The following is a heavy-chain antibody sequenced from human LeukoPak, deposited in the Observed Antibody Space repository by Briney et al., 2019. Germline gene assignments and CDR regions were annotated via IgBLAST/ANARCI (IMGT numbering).Heavy chain of an antibody. CDR3: AKDYWYSGAFPQPVIS. Sequence: PGGSLRLSCVASGFTFSSYWMHWARQAPGKGLVWVSHINSDGGTTNYEESVKGRFTISRDNAKNTVYLQMNSLRAEDTAFYYCAKDYWYSGAFPQPVISWGQGTLVTVSS. J-gene: IGHJ5*02. D-gene: IGHD1-26*01. CDR1: GFTFSSYW. V-gene: IGHV3-74*01. CDR2: INSDGGTT.